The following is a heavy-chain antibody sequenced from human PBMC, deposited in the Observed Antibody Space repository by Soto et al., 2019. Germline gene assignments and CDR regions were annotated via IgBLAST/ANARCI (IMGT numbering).Heavy chain of an antibody. Sequence: QVQLVQSGAEVKKPGSSVKVSCKASGGTFSSYAISWVRQAPGQGLEWMGGIIPIFGTANYAQKFQGRVTITADESTRTAYTVMSSLRSEDKAVYYCSSRDGSGSYYNVNFDYWGQGTLVTVSS. V-gene: IGHV1-69*01. CDR3: SSRDGSGSYYNVNFDY. D-gene: IGHD3-10*01. J-gene: IGHJ4*02. CDR2: IIPIFGTA. CDR1: GGTFSSYA.